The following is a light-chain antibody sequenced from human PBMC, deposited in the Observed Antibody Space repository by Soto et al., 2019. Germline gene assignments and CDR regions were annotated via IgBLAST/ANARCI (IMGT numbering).Light chain of an antibody. J-gene: IGKJ1*01. Sequence: EIFLTQSPGTLSLSPGERATLSCRASESVSDNYLAWYQQRSGQAPRLVIYGASSRASAVPDRFSGSGSGADFTLTISRLQPEDFAVYYCQQYGSSGTFGQGTKVDI. V-gene: IGKV3-20*01. CDR1: ESVSDNY. CDR2: GAS. CDR3: QQYGSSGT.